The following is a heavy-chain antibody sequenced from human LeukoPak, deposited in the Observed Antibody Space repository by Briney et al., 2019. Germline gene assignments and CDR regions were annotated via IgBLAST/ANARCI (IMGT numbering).Heavy chain of an antibody. J-gene: IGHJ4*02. Sequence: GGSLRLSCADSGFMFGEYSISWVRQAPGKGLEWVGFIRSKTYGGTAQYAASVKGRFTISRDDSRSSAYLQMNNLKTEDTAAYFCTSPEGGTYYFDYWGQGTLVTVSS. CDR1: GFMFGEYS. V-gene: IGHV3-49*04. CDR2: IRSKTYGGTA. CDR3: TSPEGGTYYFDY. D-gene: IGHD1-26*01.